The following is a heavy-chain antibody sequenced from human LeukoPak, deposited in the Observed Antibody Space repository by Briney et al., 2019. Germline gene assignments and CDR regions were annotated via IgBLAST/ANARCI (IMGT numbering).Heavy chain of an antibody. CDR3: ARRAGGYSHPYDY. Sequence: PGGSLRLSCAVSGFTVSGNYMSWVRNAPGKGLEWVSLIYSGGTTYYADSVKGRFTISRDNSKNTLYLQMNSLRAEDTAVYYCARRAGGYSHPYDYWGQGILVTVSS. V-gene: IGHV3-53*01. D-gene: IGHD4-23*01. CDR1: GFTVSGNY. CDR2: IYSGGTT. J-gene: IGHJ4*02.